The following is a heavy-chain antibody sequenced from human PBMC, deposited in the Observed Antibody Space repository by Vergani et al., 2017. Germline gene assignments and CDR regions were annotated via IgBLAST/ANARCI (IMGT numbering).Heavy chain of an antibody. D-gene: IGHD6-6*01. V-gene: IGHV1-24*01. CDR2: FDPEDGET. CDR3: ATALRDHLQLVLTKGYYFDY. CDR1: GGTFSSYA. Sequence: QVQLVQSGAEVKTPGASVKVSCKASGGTFSSYAISWVRQAPGQGLEWMGCFDPEDGETIYAQKFQGRVTMTEDTSTDTAYMELSSLRSEDTAVYYCATALRDHLQLVLTKGYYFDYWGQGTLVTVSS. J-gene: IGHJ4*02.